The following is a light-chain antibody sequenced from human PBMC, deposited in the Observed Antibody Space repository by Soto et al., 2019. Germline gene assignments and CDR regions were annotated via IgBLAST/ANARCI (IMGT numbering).Light chain of an antibody. CDR3: QQYGSSP. CDR1: QSVSSSY. CDR2: GAS. J-gene: IGKJ1*01. Sequence: EIVLTQSPGTLSLSPGERATLSCRASQSVSSSYLARYQQKPGQAPRLLIYGASSRATGIPDRFSGSGSGIDFTLTISRLEPEDFAVYYCQQYGSSPLGQGTKVEIK. V-gene: IGKV3-20*01.